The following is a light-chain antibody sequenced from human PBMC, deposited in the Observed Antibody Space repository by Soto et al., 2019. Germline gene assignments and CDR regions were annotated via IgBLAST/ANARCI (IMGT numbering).Light chain of an antibody. CDR1: QTISSW. CDR3: QQYNSYSPT. CDR2: KAS. J-gene: IGKJ1*01. Sequence: DIQMTQSPSTLSGSVGDRVTITCRASQTISSWLAWYQQKPGKAPKLLIYKASTLKSGVPSRFSGSGSGTEFTLTISSLQPVDSATYYCQQYNSYSPTFGQGTKVGIK. V-gene: IGKV1-5*03.